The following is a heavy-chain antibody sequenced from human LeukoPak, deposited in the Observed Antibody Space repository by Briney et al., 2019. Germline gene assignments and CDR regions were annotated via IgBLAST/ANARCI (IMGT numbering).Heavy chain of an antibody. Sequence: ASVKVSCKASGYTFTSYAMNWVRQAPGQGLEWMGWNNTNTGNPTYAQGFTGRFVFSLDNSVSTAYLQISSLKAEDTAVYYCARWFSSGPFDYWGQGTLVTVSS. V-gene: IGHV7-4-1*02. CDR1: GYTFTSYA. J-gene: IGHJ4*02. D-gene: IGHD3-22*01. CDR2: NNTNTGNP. CDR3: ARWFSSGPFDY.